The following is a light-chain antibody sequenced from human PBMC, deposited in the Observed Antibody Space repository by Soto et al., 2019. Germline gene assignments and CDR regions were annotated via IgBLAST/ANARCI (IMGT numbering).Light chain of an antibody. V-gene: IGKV3-20*01. J-gene: IGKJ4*01. CDR3: QQYGSTPLT. CDR1: QSVKNNY. CDR2: DAS. Sequence: EIVLKQSPDTLSLSPGEGATLSCRASQSVKNNYLAWYQQKPGQPPRFLIYDASSRATGIPDRFSGSGSGTDFTLTISRLEPEDFAVYYCQQYGSTPLTFGGGTKVDI.